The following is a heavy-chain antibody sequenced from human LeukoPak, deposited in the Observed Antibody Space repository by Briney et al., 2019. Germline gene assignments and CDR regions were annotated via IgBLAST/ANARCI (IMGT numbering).Heavy chain of an antibody. J-gene: IGHJ6*03. Sequence: GGSLRLSCAASGFTFSSYGMHWVRQAPGKGLEWVAFIRYDGSNKYYADSVKGRFTISRDNSKNTLYLQMNSLRAEDTAVYYCAKEERNGNSSWYVVYYMDVWGKGTTVTVSS. CDR2: IRYDGSNK. CDR3: AKEERNGNSSWYVVYYMDV. D-gene: IGHD6-13*01. V-gene: IGHV3-30*02. CDR1: GFTFSSYG.